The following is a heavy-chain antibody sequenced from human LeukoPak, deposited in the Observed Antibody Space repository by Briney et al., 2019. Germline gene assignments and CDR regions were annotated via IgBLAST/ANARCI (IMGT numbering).Heavy chain of an antibody. V-gene: IGHV5-51*01. J-gene: IGHJ3*02. CDR3: ARRYCSSTSCYAFDI. D-gene: IGHD2-2*01. CDR2: IYPGDSDT. Sequence: GESLKISCKGSGYSFTSYWIGWVRQMPGKGLGWMGIIYPGDSDTRYSPSFQGQVTISADKSISTAYLQWSSLKASDTAMYYCARRYCSSTSCYAFDIWGQGTMVTVSS. CDR1: GYSFTSYW.